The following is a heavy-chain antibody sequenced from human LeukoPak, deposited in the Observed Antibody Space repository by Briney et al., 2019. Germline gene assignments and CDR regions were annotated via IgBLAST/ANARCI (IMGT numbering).Heavy chain of an antibody. J-gene: IGHJ4*02. CDR3: ARPHHYYDSSGYYHDEETNFDY. V-gene: IGHV1-18*01. CDR1: GYTFTTYV. CDR2: ISTYNGNT. D-gene: IGHD3-22*01. Sequence: ASVKVSCKASGYTFTTYVITWVRQAPGQGLEWMRWISTYNGNTNYAQNLQGRVTMTTDTSTSTAYMELRSLRSDDTAVYYCARPHHYYDSSGYYHDEETNFDYWGQGTLVTVSS.